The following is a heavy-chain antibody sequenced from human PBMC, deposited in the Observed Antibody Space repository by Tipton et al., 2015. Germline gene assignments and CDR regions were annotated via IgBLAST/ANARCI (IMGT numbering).Heavy chain of an antibody. Sequence: LRLSCTVSGGSISSYYWSWIRQPPGKGLEWIGYIYYSESTNYNPSLKSRVTISVDTSKNQFSLKLTSVTAADTAVYYCARAVAGDFDYWGQGTLVTVSS. D-gene: IGHD1-1*01. CDR3: ARAVAGDFDY. V-gene: IGHV4-59*01. CDR1: GGSISSYY. CDR2: IYYSEST. J-gene: IGHJ4*02.